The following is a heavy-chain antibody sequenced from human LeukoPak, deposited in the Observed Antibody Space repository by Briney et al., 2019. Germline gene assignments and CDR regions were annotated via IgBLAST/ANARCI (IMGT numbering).Heavy chain of an antibody. J-gene: IGHJ6*02. CDR2: IKGSGGNT. CDR3: AKDAGGSTAYSCDCGMGF. V-gene: IGHV3-23*01. D-gene: IGHD2-8*02. CDR1: EFTFSSYA. Sequence: GGSLGLSCVTSEFTFSSYAMSWVRQAPGKGLEWVAGIKGSGGNTYYVDSVKGRFTISRDHSKSSLSLQMHSLRADDTAVYYCAKDAGGSTAYSCDCGMGFWGQGTTVTVSS.